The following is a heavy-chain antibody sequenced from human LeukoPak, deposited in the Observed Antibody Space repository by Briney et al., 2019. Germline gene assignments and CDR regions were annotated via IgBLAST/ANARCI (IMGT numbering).Heavy chain of an antibody. CDR2: ISYDGSNK. CDR3: ARGYSLVGDNAPFDY. J-gene: IGHJ4*02. Sequence: PGGSLRLSCAASGFTFSSYAMHWVRQAPGKGLEWVAVISYDGSNKYYADSVKGRFTISRDNSKNTLYLQMNSLRAEDTAVYYCARGYSLVGDNAPFDYWGQGTLVTVSS. V-gene: IGHV3-30-3*01. CDR1: GFTFSSYA. D-gene: IGHD1-26*01.